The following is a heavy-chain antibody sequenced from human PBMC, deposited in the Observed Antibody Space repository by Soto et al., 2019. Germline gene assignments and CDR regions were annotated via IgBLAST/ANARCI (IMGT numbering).Heavy chain of an antibody. CDR1: GGSISTYY. CDR2: IYYSGST. D-gene: IGHD3-9*01. J-gene: IGHJ6*02. V-gene: IGHV4-59*01. CDR3: ARVHYEILTGYYRWGYNHNGMDV. Sequence: NPSETLSLTCTVSGGSISTYYWSWIRQPPGKGLEWIGFIYYSGSTNYNPSLKSRVTISVDTSKNQFSLKLSSVTAADTAVYYCARVHYEILTGYYRWGYNHNGMDVWGQGTTVTVSS.